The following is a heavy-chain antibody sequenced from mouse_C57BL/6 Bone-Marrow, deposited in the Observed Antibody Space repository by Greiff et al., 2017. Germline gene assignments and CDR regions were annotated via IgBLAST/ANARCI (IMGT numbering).Heavy chain of an antibody. Sequence: EVQLMESGGDLVKPGGSLKLSCAASGFTFSSYGMSWVRQTPDKRLEWVATISSGGSYTYYPASVKGRFTISRDNAKNTLYLQMSSLKSEDTAMYYCARPLTGTFAYWGQGTLVTGSA. V-gene: IGHV5-6*01. CDR2: ISSGGSYT. D-gene: IGHD4-1*01. CDR3: ARPLTGTFAY. CDR1: GFTFSSYG. J-gene: IGHJ3*01.